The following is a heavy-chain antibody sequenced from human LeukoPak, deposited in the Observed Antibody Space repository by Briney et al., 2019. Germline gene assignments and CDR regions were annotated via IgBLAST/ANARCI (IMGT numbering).Heavy chain of an antibody. CDR3: ARDPGSGRERYYFDY. D-gene: IGHD1-26*01. Sequence: GGSLRLSCAASGFTFSSYGMHWVRQAPGKGLEWVAVIWYDGSNKYYADSVKGRFTISRDSSKNTLYLQMNSLRAEDTAVYYCARDPGSGRERYYFDYWGQGTLVTVSS. CDR2: IWYDGSNK. J-gene: IGHJ4*02. CDR1: GFTFSSYG. V-gene: IGHV3-33*08.